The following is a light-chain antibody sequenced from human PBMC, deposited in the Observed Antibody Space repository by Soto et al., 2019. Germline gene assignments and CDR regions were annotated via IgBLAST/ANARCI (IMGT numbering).Light chain of an antibody. CDR1: QIVTSRY. J-gene: IGKJ1*01. CDR2: AAS. CDR3: QHYGRSLWT. Sequence: EIVLTQSPGTLSLSPGERATLSCRASQIVTSRYLAWYQQKPGQAPRLLIDAASSRATDIPDRFSGSGSGTDFTLTISRLGPEDFAVYYCQHYGRSLWTFGQGTKVEIK. V-gene: IGKV3-20*01.